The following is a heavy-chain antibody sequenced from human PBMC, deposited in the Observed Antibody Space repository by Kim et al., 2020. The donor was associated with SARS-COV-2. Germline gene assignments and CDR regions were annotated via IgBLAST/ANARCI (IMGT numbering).Heavy chain of an antibody. CDR3: TRGGYCSSTSCPTYYYYYGMDV. CDR2: IRSKAYGGTT. V-gene: IGHV3-49*04. Sequence: GGSLRLSCTASGFTFGDYAMSWVRQAPGKGLEWVGFIRSKAYGGTTEYAASVKGRFTISRDDSKSIAYLQMNSLKTEDTAVYYCTRGGYCSSTSCPTYYYYYGMDVWGQGTTVTVSS. J-gene: IGHJ6*02. D-gene: IGHD2-2*01. CDR1: GFTFGDYA.